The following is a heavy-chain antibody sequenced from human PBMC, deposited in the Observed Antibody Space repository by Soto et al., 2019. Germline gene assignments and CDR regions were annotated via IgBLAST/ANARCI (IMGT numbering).Heavy chain of an antibody. J-gene: IGHJ6*02. V-gene: IGHV3-30*18. Sequence: GGSLRLSCAASGFTFSSYGMHWVRQAPGKGLEWVAVISYDGSNKYYADSVKGRFTISRDNSKNTLYLQMNSLRAEDTAVYYCAKDLYPMATIYRLDVWSQGTTVTVSS. CDR1: GFTFSSYG. D-gene: IGHD5-12*01. CDR2: ISYDGSNK. CDR3: AKDLYPMATIYRLDV.